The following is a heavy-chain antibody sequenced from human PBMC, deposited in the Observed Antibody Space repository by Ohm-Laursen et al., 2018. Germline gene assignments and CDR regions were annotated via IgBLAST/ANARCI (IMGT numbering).Heavy chain of an antibody. V-gene: IGHV3-30*03. CDR1: GFTFSSYG. CDR2: ISYDGSNK. Sequence: SSLRLSCAASGFTFSSYGMHWVRQAPGKGLEWVAVISYDGSNKYYADSVKGRFTISRGNSKDTLYLQMNSLRAEDTAVYYGARDRGVRYYFDYWGQGTLVTVSS. J-gene: IGHJ4*02. CDR3: ARDRGVRYYFDY. D-gene: IGHD3-10*01.